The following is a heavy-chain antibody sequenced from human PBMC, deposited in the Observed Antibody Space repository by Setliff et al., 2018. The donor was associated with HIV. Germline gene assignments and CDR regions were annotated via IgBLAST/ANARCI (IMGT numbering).Heavy chain of an antibody. CDR1: GGSISNYY. CDR2: IYTSGST. CDR3: ARHLTPLLVVVS. Sequence: SETVSLTCTVSGGSISNYYWSWIRQPAGKGLEWIGHIYTSGSTYYNPSLKSRVTISVDTSKNQFSLKLSSVTAADTAVYYCARHLTPLLVVVSWGQGTLVTVSS. D-gene: IGHD2-15*01. J-gene: IGHJ4*02. V-gene: IGHV4-4*08.